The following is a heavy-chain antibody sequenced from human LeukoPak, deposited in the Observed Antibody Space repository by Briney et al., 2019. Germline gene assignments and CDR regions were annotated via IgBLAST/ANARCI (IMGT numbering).Heavy chain of an antibody. Sequence: SETLSLTRTVSGGSISSYYWSWIRQPPGKGLEWIGYIYYSGSTNYNPSLKGRVTISVDTSKNQFSLKLSSVTAADTAVYYCARDLGGDYDYWGQGTLVTVSS. V-gene: IGHV4-59*01. J-gene: IGHJ4*02. CDR3: ARDLGGDYDY. CDR1: GGSISSYY. D-gene: IGHD4-17*01. CDR2: IYYSGST.